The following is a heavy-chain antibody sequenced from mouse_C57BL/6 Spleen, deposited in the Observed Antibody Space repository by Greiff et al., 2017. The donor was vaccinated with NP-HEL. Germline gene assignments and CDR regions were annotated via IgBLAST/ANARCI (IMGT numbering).Heavy chain of an antibody. CDR1: GYTFTSYW. Sequence: QLQQSGAELVRPGSSVKLSCKASGYTFTSYWMHWVKQRPIQGLEWIGNIDPSDSETHYNQKFKDKATLTVDKSSSTAYMQRSSLTSENSAVYYCARKGLYDPYAMDYWGKGTSVTVSS. D-gene: IGHD2-12*01. J-gene: IGHJ4*01. V-gene: IGHV1-52*01. CDR3: ARKGLYDPYAMDY. CDR2: IDPSDSET.